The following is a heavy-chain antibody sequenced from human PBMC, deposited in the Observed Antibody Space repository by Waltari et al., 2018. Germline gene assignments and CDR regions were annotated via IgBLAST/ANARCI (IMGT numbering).Heavy chain of an antibody. D-gene: IGHD2-2*01. CDR2: MNPNSGNT. Sequence: QVQLVQSGAEVKKPGASVKVSCKASGYTFTSYDINWVRQATGKGLEWMGWMNPNSGNTGYAQKFQGRVTMTRNTSISTAYMELSSLRSEDTAVYYCARSQYCSSTSCSKYFQHWGQGTLVTVSS. CDR1: GYTFTSYD. CDR3: ARSQYCSSTSCSKYFQH. V-gene: IGHV1-8*01. J-gene: IGHJ1*01.